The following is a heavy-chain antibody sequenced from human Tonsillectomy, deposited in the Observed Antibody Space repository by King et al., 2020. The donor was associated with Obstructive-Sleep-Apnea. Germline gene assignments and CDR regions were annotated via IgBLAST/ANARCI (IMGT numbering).Heavy chain of an antibody. D-gene: IGHD3-10*01. CDR3: ARAPFAGYGSGSLRHLES. CDR2: VHHTGNT. V-gene: IGHV4-59*01. CDR1: GGSISSYF. J-gene: IGHJ4*02. Sequence: QLQESGPGLVKTSETLSLTCTVSGGSISSYFWGWIRQPPGKGLEWIGYVHHTGNTNYNPSLKSRVTISVDTSKNQFSLKLSSVTAADTALYYCARAPFAGYGSGSLRHLESWGQGTLVTVSS.